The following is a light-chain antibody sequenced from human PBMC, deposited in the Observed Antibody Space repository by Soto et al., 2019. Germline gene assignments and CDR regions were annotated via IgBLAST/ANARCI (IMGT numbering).Light chain of an antibody. CDR1: QSIANF. V-gene: IGKV1-33*01. CDR2: DAS. CDR3: QQYEDLPLT. J-gene: IGKJ4*01. Sequence: DVQMTQSPSSLSASVGDRVIITCKANQSIANFLNWFQHKPGEAPKLLISDASHLELGVPSRFSESGSGTDFDLEISTLQSEDVATYLCQQYEDLPLTFGGGTKVDI.